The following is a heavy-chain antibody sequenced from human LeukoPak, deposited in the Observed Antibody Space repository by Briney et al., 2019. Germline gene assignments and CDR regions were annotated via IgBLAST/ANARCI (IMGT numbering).Heavy chain of an antibody. D-gene: IGHD2-2*01. Sequence: ASVKVSCKASEYTFTNYDINWVRQATGQGLERMGWINPNSGNTGYAQKFQGRVTITRNTSISTAYMELSSLRSEDTAVYYCARFCSSTSCREARAFDIWGQGTMVTVSS. J-gene: IGHJ3*02. V-gene: IGHV1-8*01. CDR1: EYTFTNYD. CDR2: INPNSGNT. CDR3: ARFCSSTSCREARAFDI.